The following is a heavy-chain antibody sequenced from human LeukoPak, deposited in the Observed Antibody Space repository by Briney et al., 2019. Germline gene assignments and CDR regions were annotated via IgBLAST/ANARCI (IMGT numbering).Heavy chain of an antibody. J-gene: IGHJ4*02. CDR2: VSYDGNNK. CDR1: EFIFSSYG. Sequence: GALRLSCAASEFIFSSYGIHWVRQAPGKGLEWVAVVSYDGNNKYYADSVNGRFTISRDNSKNTLYLQMNSLGSEDTAVYYCAKSRTKYGDSLVDYWGQGTLVTVSS. D-gene: IGHD4-17*01. V-gene: IGHV3-30*18. CDR3: AKSRTKYGDSLVDY.